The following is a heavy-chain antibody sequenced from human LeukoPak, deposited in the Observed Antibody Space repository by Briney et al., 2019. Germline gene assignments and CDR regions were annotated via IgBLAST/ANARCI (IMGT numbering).Heavy chain of an antibody. J-gene: IGHJ4*02. CDR2: IYYSGST. V-gene: IGHV4-59*08. Sequence: PETLSLTCTVSGGSISSYYWSWIRQPPGKGLEWIGYIYYSGSTNYNPSLKSRVTTSVDTSKNQFSLKLSSVTAADTAAYYCARGIATHYYDSSGLDYWGQGTLVTVSS. CDR1: GGSISSYY. D-gene: IGHD3-22*01. CDR3: ARGIATHYYDSSGLDY.